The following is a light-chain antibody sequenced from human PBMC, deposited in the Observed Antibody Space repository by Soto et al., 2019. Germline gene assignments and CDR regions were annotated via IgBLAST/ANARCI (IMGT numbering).Light chain of an antibody. J-gene: IGLJ1*01. CDR1: SSDGGGYNY. CDR2: EVS. V-gene: IGLV2-14*01. Sequence: QSELTQPASVSGSPGQSITISCTGTSSDGGGYNYVSWYQQHPGKAPKLMIYEVSNRPSGVSNRFSGSKSGNTASLTISGLQAEDEADYYCSSYTSSSTPSYVFGTGTKVTVL. CDR3: SSYTSSSTPSYV.